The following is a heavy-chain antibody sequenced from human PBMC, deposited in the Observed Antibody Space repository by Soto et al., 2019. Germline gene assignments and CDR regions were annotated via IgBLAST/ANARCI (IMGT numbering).Heavy chain of an antibody. CDR3: ARGGGYCSSTSCYTPNDY. CDR1: GGSFSGYY. V-gene: IGHV4-34*01. Sequence: QVQLQQWGAGLLKPSETLSLTCAVYGGSFSGYYWSWIRQPPGKGLEWIGEINHSGSTNYNPSLKSRVTISVDTSKNQFSLKLSSVTAADTAVYYCARGGGYCSSTSCYTPNDYWGQGTLVTVSS. D-gene: IGHD2-2*02. J-gene: IGHJ4*02. CDR2: INHSGST.